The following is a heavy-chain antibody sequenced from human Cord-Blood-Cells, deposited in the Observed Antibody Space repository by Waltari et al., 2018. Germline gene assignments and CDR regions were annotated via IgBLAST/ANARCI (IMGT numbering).Heavy chain of an antibody. D-gene: IGHD1-7*01. J-gene: IGHJ3*02. CDR1: GVTVRRNY. CDR2: IYSGGST. CDR3: ARDGSNWDFDAFDI. V-gene: IGHV3-53*04. Sequence: EVQLVESGGGLVQPGGSLRLSCAASGVTVRRNYMSRVRQAPGKGLEWVSVIYSGGSTYYADSVKGRFTISRHNSKNTLYLQMNSLRAEDTAVYYCARDGSNWDFDAFDIWGQGTMVTVSS.